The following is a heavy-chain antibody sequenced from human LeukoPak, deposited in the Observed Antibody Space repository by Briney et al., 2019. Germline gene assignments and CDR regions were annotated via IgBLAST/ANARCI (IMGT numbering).Heavy chain of an antibody. Sequence: GGSLRLSCAASGFTFSSYSMNWVRQAPGKGLEGVSSISSSSSYIYYADSVKGRFTISRDNAKNSLYLQMNSLRAEDTAVYYCATGGSGSNGASDIWGQGTMVTVSS. CDR2: ISSSSSYI. D-gene: IGHD1-26*01. CDR1: GFTFSSYS. V-gene: IGHV3-21*01. J-gene: IGHJ3*02. CDR3: ATGGSGSNGASDI.